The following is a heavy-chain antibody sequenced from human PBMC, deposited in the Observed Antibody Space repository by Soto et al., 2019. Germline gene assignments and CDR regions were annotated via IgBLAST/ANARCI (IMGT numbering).Heavy chain of an antibody. Sequence: QVQLQRWGAGLLKPSGTLSLTCAVYGGSFRGYYWSWIRQPPGKGLVWIGEINHCGSTNYNPSFISRVTITLNTSTYPSYLKLSSVTDSDTAGYYCARPGATMLRCGADWFDHWRQGTLVTVSS. V-gene: IGHV4-34*01. J-gene: IGHJ5*02. CDR2: INHCGST. CDR1: GGSFRGYY. CDR3: ARPGATMLRCGADWFDH. D-gene: IGHD3-10*01.